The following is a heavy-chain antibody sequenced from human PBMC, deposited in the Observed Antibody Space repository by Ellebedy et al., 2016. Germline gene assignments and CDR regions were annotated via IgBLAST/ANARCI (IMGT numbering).Heavy chain of an antibody. V-gene: IGHV4-61*01. J-gene: IGHJ4*02. CDR2: IYYSGST. D-gene: IGHD6-13*01. Sequence: SETLSLTXTVSGGSVSSGSNYWSWIRQPPGKGLEWIGYIYYSGSTNYNPSLKSRVTISVDTSKNQFSLKLSSVTAADTAVYYCARELSSSWYGGPTYYFDYWGQGTLVTVSS. CDR3: ARELSSSWYGGPTYYFDY. CDR1: GGSVSSGSNY.